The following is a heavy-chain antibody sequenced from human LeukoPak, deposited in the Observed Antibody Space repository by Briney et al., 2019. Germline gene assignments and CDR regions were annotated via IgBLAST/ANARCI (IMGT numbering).Heavy chain of an antibody. J-gene: IGHJ6*03. CDR1: GGSFSGYY. Sequence: PSETLSLTCAVYGGSFSGYYWSWIRQPPGKGLEWIGEINHSGSTNYNPSLKSRVTISVDTSKNQFSLKLSSVTAADTAVYYCARAALNYYYMDVWGKGTTVTVSS. CDR3: ARAALNYYYMDV. V-gene: IGHV4-34*01. CDR2: INHSGST.